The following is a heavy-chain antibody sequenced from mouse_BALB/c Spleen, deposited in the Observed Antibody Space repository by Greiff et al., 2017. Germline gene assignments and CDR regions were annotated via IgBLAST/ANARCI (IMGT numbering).Heavy chain of an antibody. J-gene: IGHJ2*01. CDR2: ISSGGSYT. CDR3: ARHGGLYYFDY. CDR1: GFTFSSYA. Sequence: EVKLMESGGGLVKPGGSLKLSCAASGFTFSSYAMSWVRQTPEKRLEWVATISSGGSYTYYPDSVKGRFTISRDNAKNTLYLQMSSLRSEDTAMYYCARHGGLYYFDYWGQGTTLTVSS. V-gene: IGHV5-9-3*01.